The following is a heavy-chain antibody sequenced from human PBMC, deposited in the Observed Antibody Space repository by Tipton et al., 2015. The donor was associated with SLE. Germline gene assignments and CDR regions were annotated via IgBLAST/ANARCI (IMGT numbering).Heavy chain of an antibody. Sequence: TLSLTCTVSGGSLSRGSYYWSWIRQPAGQGLDWIGHIYTSGSTNYKPSLQSRVTMSVDTSKNQFSLKLSSVTAADTAVYYCARDQDNWSPALFDIWGQGTMVTVSS. CDR3: ARDQDNWSPALFDI. D-gene: IGHD1-20*01. CDR1: GGSLSRGSYY. CDR2: IYTSGST. V-gene: IGHV4-61*09. J-gene: IGHJ3*02.